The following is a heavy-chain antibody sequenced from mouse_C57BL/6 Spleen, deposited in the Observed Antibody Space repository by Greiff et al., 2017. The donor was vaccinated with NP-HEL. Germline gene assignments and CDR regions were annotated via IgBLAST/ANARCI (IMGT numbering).Heavy chain of an antibody. J-gene: IGHJ2*01. CDR1: GYTFTSYW. V-gene: IGHV1-64*01. CDR2: IHPNSGST. D-gene: IGHD3-3*01. Sequence: VQLQQPGAELVKPGASVKLSCKASGYTFTSYWMHWVKQRPGQGLEWIGMIHPNSGSTNYNEKFKSKATLTVDKSSSTAYMQLSSLTSEDSAVYYCARPSLLSSWGARGDYWGQGTTLTVSS. CDR3: ARPSLLSSWGARGDY.